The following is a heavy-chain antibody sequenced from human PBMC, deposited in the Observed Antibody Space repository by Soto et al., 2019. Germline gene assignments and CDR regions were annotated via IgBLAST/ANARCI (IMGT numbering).Heavy chain of an antibody. Sequence: PGESLKISRKGSGYIFAGYWITWVRQNPGNVLEWMGRIDPSDSQTYYSPSFRGHVTISVTKSITTVFLQWSSLRASDTAMYYCARQIYDSDTGPNFQYYFDSWGQGTPVTVSS. CDR1: GYIFAGYW. V-gene: IGHV5-10-1*01. CDR3: ARQIYDSDTGPNFQYYFDS. CDR2: IDPSDSQT. D-gene: IGHD3-22*01. J-gene: IGHJ4*02.